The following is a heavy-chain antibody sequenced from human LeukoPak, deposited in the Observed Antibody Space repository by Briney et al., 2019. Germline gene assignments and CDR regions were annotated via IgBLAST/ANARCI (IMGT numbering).Heavy chain of an antibody. J-gene: IGHJ4*02. CDR3: AKARYLQRFDY. CDR2: ISGSGGST. V-gene: IGHV3-23*01. CDR1: GFTFSSYA. Sequence: TGGSLRLSCAASGFTFSSYAMSWVRQAPGKGLEWVAAISGSGGSTYHADSVKGRFTNSRDNSKNTLYLQMNSLRAEDTAVYYCAKARYLQRFDYWGQGTLVTVSS. D-gene: IGHD3-9*01.